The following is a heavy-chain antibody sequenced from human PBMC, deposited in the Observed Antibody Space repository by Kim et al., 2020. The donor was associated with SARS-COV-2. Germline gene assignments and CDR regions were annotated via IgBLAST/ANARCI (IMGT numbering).Heavy chain of an antibody. CDR1: GFTFSNAR. Sequence: GGSLRLSCAASGFTFSNARMSWVRQAPGKGLEWVGRIKSKTDGGTTAYAAPVKGRFTIARADSKNTLNLQMNRLKTEDTAEYYCTTDNSAVDAYYYDGMDAWGAGNPGTAS. V-gene: IGHV3-15*01. D-gene: IGHD6-19*01. CDR2: IKSKTDGGTT. J-gene: IGHJ6*02. CDR3: TTDNSAVDAYYYDGMDA.